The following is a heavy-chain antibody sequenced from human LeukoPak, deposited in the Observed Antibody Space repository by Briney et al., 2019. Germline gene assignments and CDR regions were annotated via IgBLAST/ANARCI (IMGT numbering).Heavy chain of an antibody. CDR1: GDSVSSNSAA. D-gene: IGHD3-10*01. V-gene: IGHV6-1*01. CDR3: ARDQGTMVRGVIYYFDY. CDR2: TYYRSKWYN. J-gene: IGHJ4*02. Sequence: SQTLSLTCAISGDSVSSNSAAWNWIRQSPSRGLEWLGRTYYRSKWYNDYAVSVKSRITINPDTSKNQFSLQLNSVTPEDTAVYYCARDQGTMVRGVIYYFDYWSQGTLVTVSS.